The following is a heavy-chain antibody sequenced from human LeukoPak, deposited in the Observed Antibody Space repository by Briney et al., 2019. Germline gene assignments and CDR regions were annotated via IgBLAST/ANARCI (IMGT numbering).Heavy chain of an antibody. CDR3: ARTENYYYYYMDV. CDR1: GFTFSSYW. V-gene: IGHV3-7*01. Sequence: PGGSLRLSCAASGFTFSSYWMSWVRQAPGKGLEWVANIKQDGSEKYYVDSVKGRFTISRDNAKNSLYLQMNSLRAEDTAVYYCARTENYYYYYMDVWGKGTTVTVSS. J-gene: IGHJ6*03. CDR2: IKQDGSEK.